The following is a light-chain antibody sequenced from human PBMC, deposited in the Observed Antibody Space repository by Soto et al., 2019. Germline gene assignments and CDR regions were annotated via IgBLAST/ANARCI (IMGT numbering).Light chain of an antibody. CDR1: SGHSSYI. V-gene: IGLV4-60*03. Sequence: QSVLTQSSSASASLGSSVKLTCTLSSGHSSYIIAWHQQQPGKAPRYLMKLEGSGSYNKGSGVPDRFSDSSSGADRYLTISNLLSEDEADDYRETWDSYTRVFGGGTKLTVL. CDR3: ETWDSYTRV. J-gene: IGLJ3*02. CDR2: LEGSGSY.